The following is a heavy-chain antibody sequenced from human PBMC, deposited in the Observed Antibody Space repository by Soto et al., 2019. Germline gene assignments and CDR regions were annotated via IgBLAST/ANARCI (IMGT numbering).Heavy chain of an antibody. Sequence: SETLSLTCTVSGGSISSYYWSWIRQPAGKGLEWIGRIYTSGSTNYNPSLKSRVTMSVDTSKNQFSLKLSSVTAADTAVYYCARDYVNHIAEDGKVYYYYGMDVWGQGTTVTVSS. CDR1: GGSISSYY. J-gene: IGHJ6*02. D-gene: IGHD6-13*01. V-gene: IGHV4-4*07. CDR3: ARDYVNHIAEDGKVYYYYGMDV. CDR2: IYTSGST.